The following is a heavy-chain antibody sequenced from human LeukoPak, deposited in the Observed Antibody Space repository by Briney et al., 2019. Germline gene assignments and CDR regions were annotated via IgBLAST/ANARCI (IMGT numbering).Heavy chain of an antibody. Sequence: GGSLRLSCAASAFSLNTYNMYWVRQAPGKGLEWVSSISYTGTYIYYADSVKGRFTISRDNAQNSVYLQMNSLRAEDTAVYYCVRDRGTYRPIDYWGQGTLVTVSS. D-gene: IGHD1-26*01. CDR3: VRDRGTYRPIDY. CDR1: AFSLNTYN. J-gene: IGHJ4*02. V-gene: IGHV3-21*04. CDR2: ISYTGTYI.